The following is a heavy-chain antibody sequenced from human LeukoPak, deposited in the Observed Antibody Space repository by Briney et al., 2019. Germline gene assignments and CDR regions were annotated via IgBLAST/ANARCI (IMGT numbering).Heavy chain of an antibody. D-gene: IGHD5-24*01. CDR1: GGSLSGYY. V-gene: IGHV4-34*01. CDR3: GRGTDAYKLGNI. CDR2: SHPSGST. Sequence: PSETLSLTCAVFGGSLSGYYGSWVRQPPGKGLEWIGESHPSGSTYFNPSLGSRVTISLDTSKNQVSLNLSAVTAADTAVYYCGRGTDAYKLGNIWGQGTLVTVSS. J-gene: IGHJ4*02.